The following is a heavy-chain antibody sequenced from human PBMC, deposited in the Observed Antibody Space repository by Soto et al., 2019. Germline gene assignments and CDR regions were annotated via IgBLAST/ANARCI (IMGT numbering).Heavy chain of an antibody. V-gene: IGHV3-20*01. CDR1: GFTFDDYG. D-gene: IGHD3-10*01. CDR3: ARAAYGSAYNWFDP. Sequence: GGSLRLSCAASGFTFDDYGMSWVRQAPGKGLEWVSGINWNGGSTGYADSVKGRFTISRDNAKNSLYLQMNSLRAEDTALYHCARAAYGSAYNWFDPWGQGTLVTVSS. CDR2: INWNGGST. J-gene: IGHJ5*02.